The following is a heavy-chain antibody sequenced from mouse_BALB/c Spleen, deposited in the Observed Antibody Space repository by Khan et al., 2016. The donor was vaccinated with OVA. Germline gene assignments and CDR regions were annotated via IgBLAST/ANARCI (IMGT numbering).Heavy chain of an antibody. CDR2: ISYSGST. J-gene: IGHJ4*01. D-gene: IGHD2-3*01. V-gene: IGHV3-2*02. CDR1: GYSITSDYA. Sequence: EVQLQESGPGLVKPSQSLSLTCTVTGYSITSDYAWNWIRQFPGNKLEWMGYISYSGSTNYNPALKSRISITRDTSENQFFLQLNSVTTEYTATYYCARDGSRYNYAMDYWGQGTSVTVSS. CDR3: ARDGSRYNYAMDY.